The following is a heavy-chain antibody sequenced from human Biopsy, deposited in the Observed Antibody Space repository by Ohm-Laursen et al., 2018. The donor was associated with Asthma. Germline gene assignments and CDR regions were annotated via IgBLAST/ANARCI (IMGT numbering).Heavy chain of an antibody. CDR1: GFSLSTSGGG. D-gene: IGHD1-26*01. Sequence: PTQTLTLTCTFSGFSLSTSGGGVGWIRQPPGKALEWLGNIYWDDDKRYRPSLQSRLTITRDTPKDQVVLTMTNMGPVDTGTYYCVHTLVGLKAFDFWGQGTLVTVSS. CDR2: IYWDDDK. CDR3: VHTLVGLKAFDF. V-gene: IGHV2-5*02. J-gene: IGHJ4*02.